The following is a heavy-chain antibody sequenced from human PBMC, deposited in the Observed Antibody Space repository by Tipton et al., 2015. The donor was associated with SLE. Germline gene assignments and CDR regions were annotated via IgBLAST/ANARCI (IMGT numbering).Heavy chain of an antibody. D-gene: IGHD3-10*01. J-gene: IGHJ5*02. CDR2: IYSRGNI. Sequence: TLSLTCTVSGGYINNYYWSWIRQPPGKGLEWIGHIYSRGNINYNPSLKSRVTMSVDTSKNQFSLRLNCVTAADTAVYYCARQGFGASTGMDWFDPWGQGTLVTVSS. CDR3: ARQGFGASTGMDWFDP. CDR1: GGYINNYY. V-gene: IGHV4-59*08.